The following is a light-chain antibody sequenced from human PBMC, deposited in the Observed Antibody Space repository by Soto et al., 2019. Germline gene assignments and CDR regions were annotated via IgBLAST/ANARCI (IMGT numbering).Light chain of an antibody. J-gene: IGKJ4*01. V-gene: IGKV1-9*01. CDR2: AAS. CDR3: QQLNSYPLT. Sequence: DIQLTQSPSFLSPSVGDRVTITCRASQDISSYLAWYQQKPGKAPKLLIYAASLLESGVPSRFSGSGSGTAFTLTISSLQPEDFATYYCQQLNSYPLTFGGGTKVEI. CDR1: QDISSY.